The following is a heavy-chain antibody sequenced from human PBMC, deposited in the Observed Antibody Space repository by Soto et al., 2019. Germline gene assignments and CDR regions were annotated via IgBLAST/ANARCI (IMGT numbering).Heavy chain of an antibody. J-gene: IGHJ5*02. V-gene: IGHV1-18*04. Sequence: ASGKVSCKGSTETFNNYGIAWVLQAPGQGLEWMGWISTYNGNTNTYHKTRFQGRFTMTSDSASNTAYMELRSLTPDDTAVYYCARGGQKNLYTSIGPWAQGTLVTVSS. D-gene: IGHD1-1*01. CDR3: ARGGQKNLYTSIGP. CDR2: ISTYNGNT. CDR1: TETFNNYG.